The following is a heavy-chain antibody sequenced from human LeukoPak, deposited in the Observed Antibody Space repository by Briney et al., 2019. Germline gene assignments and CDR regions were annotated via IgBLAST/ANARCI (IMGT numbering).Heavy chain of an antibody. J-gene: IGHJ4*02. V-gene: IGHV3-30*04. CDR3: ARDVGGVINPLDY. CDR2: ISYDGSNK. Sequence: TGGSLRLSCAASGFTFSSYAMHWVRQAPGKGLEWVAVISYDGSNKYYADSVKGRFTISRDNSKNTLYLQMNSLRAEDTAVYCCARDVGGVINPLDYWGQGTLVTVSS. D-gene: IGHD3-10*01. CDR1: GFTFSSYA.